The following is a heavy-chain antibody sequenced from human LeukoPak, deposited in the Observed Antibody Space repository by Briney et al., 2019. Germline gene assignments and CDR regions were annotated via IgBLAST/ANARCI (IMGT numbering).Heavy chain of an antibody. D-gene: IGHD1-1*01. J-gene: IGHJ3*02. Sequence: GGSLRLSCTASGFTFSNYSMTWVRQAPGKGLEWVASIKQDESEKFSVDSVKGRFTISRDNAKNTLYLQVSSLRAEDTALYYCARATTGTRNSLDIWGQGTLVTVSS. V-gene: IGHV3-7*01. CDR3: ARATTGTRNSLDI. CDR1: GFTFSNYS. CDR2: IKQDESEK.